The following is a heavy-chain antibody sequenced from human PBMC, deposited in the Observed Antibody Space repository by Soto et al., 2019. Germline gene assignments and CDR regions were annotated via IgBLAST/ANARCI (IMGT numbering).Heavy chain of an antibody. CDR2: IYYSGST. V-gene: IGHV4-31*03. CDR1: GGSISSGGYY. D-gene: IGHD2-2*01. CDR3: ARASCSSTSCYRENWFDP. J-gene: IGHJ5*02. Sequence: SETLSLTCTVSGGSISSGGYYWSWIRQHPGKGLEWIGYIYYSGSTYYNPSLKSRVTISVDTSKNQFSLKLSSVTAADTAVYYCARASCSSTSCYRENWFDPWGQGTLVTVS.